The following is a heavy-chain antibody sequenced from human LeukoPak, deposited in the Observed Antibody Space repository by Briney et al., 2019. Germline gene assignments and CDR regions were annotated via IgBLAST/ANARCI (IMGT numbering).Heavy chain of an antibody. CDR1: GFSFSNYG. CDR2: ISSSGTYT. D-gene: IGHD2-2*01. Sequence: PGGSLRLSCAAFGFSFSNYGMNWVRQAPGKGLEWVSRISSSGTYTDYTDSVKGRFTISRDNAKSSLYLQMDSLRAEDTALYFCARGQGYRSSSQCSPGYYMDVWGKGTTVTVFS. J-gene: IGHJ6*03. CDR3: ARGQGYRSSSQCSPGYYMDV. V-gene: IGHV3-21*01.